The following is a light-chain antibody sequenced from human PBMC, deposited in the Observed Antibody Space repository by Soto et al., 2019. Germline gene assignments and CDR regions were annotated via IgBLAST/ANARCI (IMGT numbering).Light chain of an antibody. CDR1: SSNIGNNY. Sequence: QSVLMQPPSVSATPGQKVTISCSGSSSNIGNNYVSWYQQLPGTAPKLLIYDNNKRPSGIPDRFSGSKSGTSATLGITGLQTGDEADYYCGTWDSSLSAGEFGGGTKLTVL. V-gene: IGLV1-51*01. CDR3: GTWDSSLSAGE. CDR2: DNN. J-gene: IGLJ3*02.